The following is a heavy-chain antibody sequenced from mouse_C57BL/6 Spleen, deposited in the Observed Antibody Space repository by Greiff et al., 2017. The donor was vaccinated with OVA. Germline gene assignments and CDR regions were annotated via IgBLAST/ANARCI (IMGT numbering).Heavy chain of an antibody. V-gene: IGHV5-6*01. J-gene: IGHJ2*01. D-gene: IGHD4-1*01. Sequence: EVKLMESGGDLVKPGGSLKLSCAASGFTFSSYGMSWVRQTPDKRLEWVATISSGGSYTYYPDSVKGRFTISRDNAKNTLYLQMSSLKSEDTAMYYCARHGLGRSFDYWGQGTTLTVSS. CDR3: ARHGLGRSFDY. CDR1: GFTFSSYG. CDR2: ISSGGSYT.